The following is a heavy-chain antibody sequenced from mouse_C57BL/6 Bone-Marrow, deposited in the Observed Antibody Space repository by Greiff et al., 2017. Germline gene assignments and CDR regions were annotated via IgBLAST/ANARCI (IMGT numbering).Heavy chain of an antibody. J-gene: IGHJ4*01. V-gene: IGHV1-76*01. CDR3: ARGGYSAMDY. D-gene: IGHD1-1*02. CDR2: IYPGSGNT. CDR1: GYTFTDYY. Sequence: QVQLQQSGAELVRPGASVKLSCKASGYTFTDYYINWVKQRPGQGLEWIARIYPGSGNTYYNEKLKGKATLTAEKSSSTAYMQLSSLTSEDSAVYFCARGGYSAMDYWGQGTSVTVSS.